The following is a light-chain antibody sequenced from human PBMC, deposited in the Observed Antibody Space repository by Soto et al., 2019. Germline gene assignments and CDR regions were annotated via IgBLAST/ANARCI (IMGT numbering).Light chain of an antibody. CDR1: SSDVGGYNY. Sequence: QSALTQPASVSGSPGQSITISCTGTSSDVGGYNYVSWYQQNPGKAPKLMIYEVSNRPSGVSNRFSGSRSGNTASLTISGLQAEDEAEYYCNSYTTSRTFVFGTGTKVTVL. CDR3: NSYTTSRTFV. CDR2: EVS. V-gene: IGLV2-14*01. J-gene: IGLJ1*01.